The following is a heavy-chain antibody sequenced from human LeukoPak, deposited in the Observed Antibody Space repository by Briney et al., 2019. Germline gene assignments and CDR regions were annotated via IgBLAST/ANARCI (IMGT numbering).Heavy chain of an antibody. Sequence: GASVKVSCKASGGTFSSYAISWVRQAPGQGLEWMGGIIPIFGTANYAQKFQGRVTITTDESTSIAYMELSSLRSEDTAVYYCARTLVVVHDNWFDPWAREPWSPSPQ. CDR2: IIPIFGTA. CDR1: GGTFSSYA. J-gene: IGHJ5*02. CDR3: ARTLVVVHDNWFDP. D-gene: IGHD2-15*01. V-gene: IGHV1-69*05.